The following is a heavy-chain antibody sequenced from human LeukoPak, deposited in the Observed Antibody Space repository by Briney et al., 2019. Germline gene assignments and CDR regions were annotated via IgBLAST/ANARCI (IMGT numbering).Heavy chain of an antibody. CDR3: ARFLYSSGWYSDY. CDR1: GGSISSSSYY. Sequence: SETLSLTCTVSGGSISSSSYYWGWIRQPPGKGLEWIGSIYYSGSTYYNPSLKSRVTISVDTSKNQFSLKLSSVTAADTAVYYCARFLYSSGWYSDYWGQGTLVTVSS. V-gene: IGHV4-39*01. J-gene: IGHJ4*02. CDR2: IYYSGST. D-gene: IGHD6-19*01.